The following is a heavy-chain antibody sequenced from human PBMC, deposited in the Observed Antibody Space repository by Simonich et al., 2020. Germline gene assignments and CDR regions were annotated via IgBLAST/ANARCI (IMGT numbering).Heavy chain of an antibody. Sequence: QVQLQESGPGLVKPSETLSLTCAVSGYSISRGYYWGWMRQPPGKGLEWIGSIYHSGRTYYNTSLKRRVTISVDTSKNQFSLKLSSVTAADTAVYYCARVGYSNYYYYGMDVWGQGTTVTVSS. J-gene: IGHJ6*02. V-gene: IGHV4-38-2*01. CDR1: GYSISRGYY. D-gene: IGHD6-13*01. CDR3: ARVGYSNYYYYGMDV. CDR2: IYHSGRT.